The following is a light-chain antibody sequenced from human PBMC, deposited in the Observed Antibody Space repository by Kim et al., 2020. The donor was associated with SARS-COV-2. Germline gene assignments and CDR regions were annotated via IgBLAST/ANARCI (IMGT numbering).Light chain of an antibody. V-gene: IGKV3-15*01. CDR2: SAS. Sequence: KLLTQSPATLSVSPGERATLSCRASRSVGSNLAWYHQKPGQAPRVLIYSASTRATGVPARFSGSGSGTEFTLTISSLQSEDFGIYYCQQYDDWPSGTFGQGSKVDIK. CDR3: QQYDDWPSGT. J-gene: IGKJ1*01. CDR1: RSVGSN.